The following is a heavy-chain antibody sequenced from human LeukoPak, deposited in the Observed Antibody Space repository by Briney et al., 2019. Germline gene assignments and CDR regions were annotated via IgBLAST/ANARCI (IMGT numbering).Heavy chain of an antibody. V-gene: IGHV3-66*01. J-gene: IGHJ4*02. CDR2: IYSGGSK. D-gene: IGHD4-17*01. CDR1: GFPDSSDY. CDR3: AHDYGDFSPYFVC. Sequence: GGSLTLSCTASGFPDSSDYMSWVRQATGEGLEWLTFIYSGGSKYYADSVKGGFTISRDHSKNTLYLEMNRLRAEDTAVYYCAHDYGDFSPYFVCWGQGTLVTVRS.